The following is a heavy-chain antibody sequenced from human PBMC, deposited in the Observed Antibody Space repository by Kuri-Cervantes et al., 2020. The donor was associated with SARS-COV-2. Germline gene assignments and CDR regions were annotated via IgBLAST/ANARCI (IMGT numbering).Heavy chain of an antibody. CDR1: GFSLSTSGMC. J-gene: IGHJ6*03. CDR2: IDWNDDK. D-gene: IGHD3-22*01. CDR3: ARDQSLLPPGCHMDV. V-gene: IGHV2-70*11. Sequence: SGPTLVKPPQTLTLTCTFSGFSLSTSGMCVSWIRQPPGKALEWLARIDWNDDKHYRTPLKTRLTVSKDTSKNQVVLTMTNMDPVDTATYYCARDQSLLPPGCHMDVWGTGTTVTVSS.